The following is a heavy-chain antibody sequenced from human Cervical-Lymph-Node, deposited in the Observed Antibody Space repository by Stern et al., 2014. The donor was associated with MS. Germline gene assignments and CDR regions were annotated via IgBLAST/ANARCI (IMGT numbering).Heavy chain of an antibody. J-gene: IGHJ4*02. Sequence: QVQLVQSGAEVKKPGSSVKVSCKASGGTFSNHVISWVRQAPGQGLEWMGGTIPIFGKTIYAQKFQGRVTITQDESTLSAYMGLSSLRSEDTAVYYCARAAYSTSSYNYWGQGTLVTVSA. CDR2: TIPIFGKT. CDR3: ARAAYSTSSYNY. D-gene: IGHD2/OR15-2a*01. CDR1: GGTFSNHV. V-gene: IGHV1-69*01.